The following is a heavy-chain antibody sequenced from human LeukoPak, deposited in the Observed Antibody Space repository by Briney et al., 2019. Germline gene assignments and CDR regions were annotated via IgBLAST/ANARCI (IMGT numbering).Heavy chain of an antibody. J-gene: IGHJ4*02. Sequence: ASVKVSCKASGYTFTGYYMHWVRQAPGQGLEWMGWINPNSGGTNYAQKFQGRVTMTRDTSISTAYMELSRLRSDDTAVYYCARDAPRGYSYAFSDYWGRGTLVTVSS. CDR1: GYTFTGYY. CDR2: INPNSGGT. D-gene: IGHD5-18*01. V-gene: IGHV1-2*02. CDR3: ARDAPRGYSYAFSDY.